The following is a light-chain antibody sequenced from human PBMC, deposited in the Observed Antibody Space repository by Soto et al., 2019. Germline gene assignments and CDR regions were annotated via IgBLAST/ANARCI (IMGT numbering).Light chain of an antibody. Sequence: DNHMTQSPSTLSASVGDRVTITCRASQSISSWLAWYQQKPGKAPNLLIYKASSLRSGVPSRFSGSGSGTEFTLTISSLQPDDSGTYYCQQYKSYPWTFGQGTKVDIK. CDR2: KAS. CDR3: QQYKSYPWT. J-gene: IGKJ1*01. CDR1: QSISSW. V-gene: IGKV1-5*03.